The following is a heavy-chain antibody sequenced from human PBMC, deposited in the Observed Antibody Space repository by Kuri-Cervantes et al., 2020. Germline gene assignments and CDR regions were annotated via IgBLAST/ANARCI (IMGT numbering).Heavy chain of an antibody. CDR1: GFTFRSYA. J-gene: IGHJ5*02. V-gene: IGHV3-30*03. Sequence: GGSLRLSCAASGFTFRSYAMHWVRQAPGKGLEWVAVISYDGSNGYYADSVRGRFIISRDNAKNSLYLQMNSLRAEDTAVYYCARVGYSSGWYWFDPWGQGTLVTVSS. CDR2: ISYDGSNG. CDR3: ARVGYSSGWYWFDP. D-gene: IGHD6-19*01.